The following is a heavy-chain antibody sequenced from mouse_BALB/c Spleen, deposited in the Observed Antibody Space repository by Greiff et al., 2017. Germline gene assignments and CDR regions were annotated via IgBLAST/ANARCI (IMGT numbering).Heavy chain of an antibody. CDR2: INPSTGYT. CDR1: GYTFTSYW. V-gene: IGHV1-7*01. Sequence: QVQLQQSGAELAKPGASVKMSCKASGYTFTSYWMHWVKQRPGQGLEWIGYINPSTGYTEYNQKFKDKATLTADKSSSTAYMQLSSLTSEDSAVYYCARSRENFDYGGQGTTLTVSS. CDR3: ARSRENFDY. J-gene: IGHJ2*01.